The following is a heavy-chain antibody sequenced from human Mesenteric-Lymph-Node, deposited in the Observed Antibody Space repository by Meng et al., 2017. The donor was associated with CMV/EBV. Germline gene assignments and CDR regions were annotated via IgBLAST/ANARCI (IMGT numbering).Heavy chain of an antibody. CDR1: GFTFSSYE. CDR3: ARVSTSLSLFGLDV. Sequence: GESLKISCAASGFTFSSYEMNWVRQAPGKGLEWVSYISSSGSSTYYADSVKGRFTISRDNAKNSLYLQMNSLRDEDTAVYYCARVSTSLSLFGLDVWGQGTTVTVSS. D-gene: IGHD2-2*01. V-gene: IGHV3-48*03. CDR2: ISSSGSST. J-gene: IGHJ6*02.